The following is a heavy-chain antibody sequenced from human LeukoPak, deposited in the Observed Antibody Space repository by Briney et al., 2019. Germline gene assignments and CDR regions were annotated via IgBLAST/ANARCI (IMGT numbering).Heavy chain of an antibody. J-gene: IGHJ4*02. CDR3: ARDYYGSRGDFDY. V-gene: IGHV3-48*01. D-gene: IGHD3-22*01. CDR2: ISSSSSTI. Sequence: PGGSLRLSCAASGFTFSSYSMNWVRQAPGKGLEWVSYISSSSSTIYYADSVKGRFTISRDNAKNSLYLQMNSLRAEDTAVYYCARDYYGSRGDFDYWGQGTLVTVSS. CDR1: GFTFSSYS.